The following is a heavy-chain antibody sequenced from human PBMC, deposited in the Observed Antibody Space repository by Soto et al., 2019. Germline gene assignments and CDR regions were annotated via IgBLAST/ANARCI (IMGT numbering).Heavy chain of an antibody. CDR3: ASPDDYGDYLDY. D-gene: IGHD4-17*01. V-gene: IGHV3-11*04. J-gene: IGHJ4*02. CDR1: GFTFSDYY. CDR2: ISTSGSTT. Sequence: QVQLVESGGGLVKPGGSLRLSCAASGFTFSDYYMIWIRQAPGKGLEWVSYISTSGSTTYYADSVKGRFTISRDNAKNSLYVQMNSLRAEDTAVYYCASPDDYGDYLDYWGQGTLVTVSS.